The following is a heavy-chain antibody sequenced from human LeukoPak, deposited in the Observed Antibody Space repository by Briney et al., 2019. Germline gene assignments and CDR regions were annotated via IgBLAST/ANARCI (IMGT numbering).Heavy chain of an antibody. CDR2: INSDGSST. Sequence: GGSLRLSCAASGFTFSSYWMHWVRQAPGKGLVWVSRINSDGSSTSYADSVKGRFTISRDNAKNTLYLQMNSLRAEDTAVYYCARDGAVVPAAPKSYYYMDVWGKGTTVTVSS. D-gene: IGHD2-2*01. CDR3: ARDGAVVPAAPKSYYYMDV. J-gene: IGHJ6*03. V-gene: IGHV3-74*01. CDR1: GFTFSSYW.